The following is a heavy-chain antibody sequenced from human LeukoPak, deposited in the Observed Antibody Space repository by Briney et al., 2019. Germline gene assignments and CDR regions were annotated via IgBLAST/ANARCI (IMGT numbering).Heavy chain of an antibody. J-gene: IGHJ6*03. CDR2: IIPIFGTT. CDR1: GGTFSSYA. Sequence: GASVKVSCKTSGGTFSSYAMSWVRQAPGQGLEWMGGIIPIFGTTNYAQKFQGRVTITADESTSTAYMELSGLRSEDTAVYYCARDYYGSGSYSNLGLVMRYMDVWGKGTTVTISS. V-gene: IGHV1-69*13. D-gene: IGHD3-10*01. CDR3: ARDYYGSGSYSNLGLVMRYMDV.